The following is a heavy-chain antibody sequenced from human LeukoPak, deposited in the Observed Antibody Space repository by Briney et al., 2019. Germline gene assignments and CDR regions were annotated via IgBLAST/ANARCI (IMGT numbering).Heavy chain of an antibody. CDR2: IYYSGST. CDR1: GGSISSYY. D-gene: IGHD3-3*01. J-gene: IGHJ5*02. CDR3: ARLMYYDFWSGYYTSSDWFDP. V-gene: IGHV4-59*12. Sequence: PSETLSLTCTVSGGSISSYYWSWIRQPPGKGLEWIGYIYYSGSTNYNPSLKSRVTISVDTSKNQFSLKLSSVTAADTAVYYCARLMYYDFWSGYYTSSDWFDPWGQGTLVTVSS.